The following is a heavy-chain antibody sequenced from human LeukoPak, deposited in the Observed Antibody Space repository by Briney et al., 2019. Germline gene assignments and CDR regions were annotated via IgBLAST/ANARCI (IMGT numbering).Heavy chain of an antibody. J-gene: IGHJ4*02. CDR3: ASTTDPWYFDY. D-gene: IGHD1-26*01. CDR1: GYSFTSYW. CDR2: IYPGDSDT. V-gene: IGHV5-51*01. Sequence: GESLKISCKGSGYSFTSYWIGWVRQMPGKGLECMGIIYPGDSDTKYSPSFQGQVTISADKSISTAYLQWSSLKASDTAMYYCASTTDPWYFDYWGQGTLVTVSS.